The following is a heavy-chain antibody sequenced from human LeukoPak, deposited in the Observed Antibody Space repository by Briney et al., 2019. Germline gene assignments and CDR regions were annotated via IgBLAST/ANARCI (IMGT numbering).Heavy chain of an antibody. CDR3: AKDQWELLAYFDY. CDR1: GFTFSSYA. CDR2: ISGSGGST. Sequence: PGGSLRLSCAASGFTFSSYAMSWVRQAPGKGLEWVSAISGSGGSTNYADSVKGRFTISRDNSKNTLYLQMNSLRAEDTAVYYCAKDQWELLAYFDYWGQGTLVTVSS. D-gene: IGHD1-26*01. V-gene: IGHV3-23*01. J-gene: IGHJ4*02.